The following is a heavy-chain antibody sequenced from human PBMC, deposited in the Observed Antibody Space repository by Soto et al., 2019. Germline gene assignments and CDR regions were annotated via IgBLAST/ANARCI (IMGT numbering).Heavy chain of an antibody. Sequence: GGSLRLSCAASGFTFSSYGMHWVRQAPGKGLEWVAVISYDGSNKYYADSVKGRFIISRDKAKNTLYLPMNSLRAEDTAVYYCSVTKHHSPCGKDFSGQGTTVNVS. J-gene: IGHJ6*01. CDR3: SVTKHHSPCGKDF. CDR2: ISYDGSNK. D-gene: IGHD4-4*01. V-gene: IGHV3-30*03. CDR1: GFTFSSYG.